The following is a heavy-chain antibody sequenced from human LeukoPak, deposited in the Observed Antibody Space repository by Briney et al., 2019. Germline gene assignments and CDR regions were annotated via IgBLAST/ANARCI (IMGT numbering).Heavy chain of an antibody. D-gene: IGHD2-2*01. V-gene: IGHV3-23*01. CDR3: AKRRYCGSTSCYGFDY. Sequence: GGSLRLSCATSGFTFSDYGMSWVRQAPGQGLEWVSAISGNGDTTYYADSVKGRCTISRDNSKNTVYLQMASLRAEDTAVYYCAKRRYCGSTSCYGFDYWGQGTLVTVSS. CDR1: GFTFSDYG. CDR2: ISGNGDTT. J-gene: IGHJ4*02.